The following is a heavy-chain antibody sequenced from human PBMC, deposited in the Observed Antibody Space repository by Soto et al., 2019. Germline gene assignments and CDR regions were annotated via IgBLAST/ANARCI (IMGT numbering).Heavy chain of an antibody. CDR1: VGYIRSGGYS. V-gene: IGHV4-30-2*01. CDR3: ARSYSGGDAYFDY. CDR2: IYQSGST. Sequence: SETLYLACAVSVGYIRSGGYSWAWIRQPPGKGLEWVGYIYQSGSTYYNPSLKSRVTIAADRSKNQFSLNLASVTAADTAVYYCARSYSGGDAYFDYWGQGTVVTVSS. D-gene: IGHD2-21*02. J-gene: IGHJ4*02.